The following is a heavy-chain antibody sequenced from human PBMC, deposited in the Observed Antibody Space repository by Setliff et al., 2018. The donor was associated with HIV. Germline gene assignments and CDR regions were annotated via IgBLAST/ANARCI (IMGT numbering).Heavy chain of an antibody. CDR3: ARPALGIGGGSRFDN. CDR2: IFHGGNT. J-gene: IGHJ4*02. Sequence: TLSLTCTVSGGPIRSPNWWSWVRQPPGKGLEWIGEIFHGGNTNYSPSLESRVTLSVDKSKDQFSLRLSSVTAADTAVYYCARPALGIGGGSRFDNWGQGTRVTVS. V-gene: IGHV4-4*02. CDR1: GGPIRSPNW. D-gene: IGHD3-10*01.